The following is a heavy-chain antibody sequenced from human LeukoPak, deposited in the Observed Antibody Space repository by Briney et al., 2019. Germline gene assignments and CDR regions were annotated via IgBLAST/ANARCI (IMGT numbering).Heavy chain of an antibody. J-gene: IGHJ6*02. V-gene: IGHV1-58*02. CDR2: IVVGSGNT. CDR1: GFTFTGSA. Sequence: SVKVSCKASGFTFTGSAMQWVRQARGQRLEWIGWIVVGSGNTNYAQKFQERVTITRDMSTSTAYMELSSLRSEDTAVYYCAADKRVVVVPAAPYYYYGMDVWGQGTTVTVSS. CDR3: AADKRVVVVPAAPYYYYGMDV. D-gene: IGHD2-2*01.